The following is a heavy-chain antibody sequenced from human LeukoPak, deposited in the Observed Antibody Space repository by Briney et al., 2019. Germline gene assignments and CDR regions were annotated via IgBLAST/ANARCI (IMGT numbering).Heavy chain of an antibody. CDR1: GFIFRNYG. V-gene: IGHV3-23*01. J-gene: IGHJ4*02. CDR2: TIGSGDSK. CDR3: ASLYNDYGDY. D-gene: IGHD5-24*01. Sequence: SGGSLRLLCAVCGFIFRNYGMRGVRQAPGKGREWVSGTIGSGDSKFYADPVKGRFTISRDNSRNTLYLHMNSLRVDDTAVYYCASLYNDYGDYWGQGALVTVSS.